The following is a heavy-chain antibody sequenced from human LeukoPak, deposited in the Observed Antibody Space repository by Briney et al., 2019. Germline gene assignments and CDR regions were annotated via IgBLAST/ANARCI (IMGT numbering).Heavy chain of an antibody. CDR1: GFTFDDYA. D-gene: IGHD1-14*01. CDR2: ISWNSGSI. Sequence: PGRSLRLSCAASGFTFDDYAMHWVRPAPGKGLEWVSGISWNSGSIDYAGSVKGRFTISRDNAKNSLYLQMDSLRVEDTALYYCAADKGTMEMDYWGQGTLVTVSS. V-gene: IGHV3-9*01. J-gene: IGHJ4*02. CDR3: AADKGTMEMDY.